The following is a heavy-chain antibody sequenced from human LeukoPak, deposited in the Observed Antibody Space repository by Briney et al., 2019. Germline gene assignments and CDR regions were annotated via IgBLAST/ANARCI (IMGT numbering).Heavy chain of an antibody. J-gene: IGHJ3*02. Sequence: PGGSLRLSCAASGFTFSSYWMSWVRQAPGKGLEWVANIKQDGSEKYYADSVKGQFTISRDNAKNSLNLQMNSLRAEDTAVYYCARYYFRAFDIWGQGTMVTVSS. D-gene: IGHD3-10*01. CDR3: ARYYFRAFDI. V-gene: IGHV3-7*01. CDR2: IKQDGSEK. CDR1: GFTFSSYW.